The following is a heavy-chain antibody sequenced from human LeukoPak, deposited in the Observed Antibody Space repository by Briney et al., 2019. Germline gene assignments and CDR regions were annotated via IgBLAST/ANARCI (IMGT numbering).Heavy chain of an antibody. J-gene: IGHJ6*02. CDR3: AKGGYCSGGTCYPMDV. D-gene: IGHD2-15*01. CDR1: GFTFSSYA. V-gene: IGHV3-23*01. CDR2: ISGSGGIT. Sequence: GGSLRLSCAASGFTFSSYAMSWARQAPGKGPQWVSAISGSGGITYYADSVKGRFAISRDNSKNTLYLQMNSLRAEDTALYYCAKGGYCSGGTCYPMDVWGQGTTVTVSS.